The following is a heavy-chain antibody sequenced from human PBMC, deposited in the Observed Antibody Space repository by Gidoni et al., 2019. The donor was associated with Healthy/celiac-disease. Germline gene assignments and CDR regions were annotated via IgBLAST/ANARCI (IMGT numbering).Heavy chain of an antibody. CDR3: ARYYYDSSGSNYFDY. V-gene: IGHV3-23*01. D-gene: IGHD3-22*01. CDR1: GFPFSSYA. J-gene: IGHJ4*02. Sequence: EVQLLESGGGLVQPGGSLRLSCAASGFPFSSYAMSWVRQAPGKGLEWVSASSGSGGSTYYADSVKGRFTISRDNSKNTLYLQMNSLRAEDTAVYYCARYYYDSSGSNYFDYWGQGTLVTVSS. CDR2: SSGSGGST.